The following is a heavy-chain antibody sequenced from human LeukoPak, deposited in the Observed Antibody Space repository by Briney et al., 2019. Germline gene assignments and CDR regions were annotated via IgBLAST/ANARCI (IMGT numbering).Heavy chain of an antibody. D-gene: IGHD1-26*01. CDR3: ARIYSGSHYS. CDR1: GFAFSTYW. J-gene: IGHJ4*02. CDR2: IKMDGREK. V-gene: IGHV3-7*01. Sequence: GGSLRLSCAASGFAFSTYWMSWVRQAPGKGLEWVANIKMDGREKYYSDSVKGRVIISRDNAKNSLFLQMNNLRVEDTAVYYCARIYSGSHYSWGQGTLVTISS.